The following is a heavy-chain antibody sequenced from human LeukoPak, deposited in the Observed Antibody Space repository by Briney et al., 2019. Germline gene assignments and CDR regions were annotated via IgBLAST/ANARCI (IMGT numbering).Heavy chain of an antibody. Sequence: ASVKVSCKASGYTFTSYAMHWVRQAPGQRLEWMGWINAGNGNTKYSQKFQGRVTITRDTSASTAYMELNSLRSEDTAVYYCARAITAAVYWYFDLWGRGTLVTVSS. CDR3: ARAITAAVYWYFDL. V-gene: IGHV1-3*01. J-gene: IGHJ2*01. D-gene: IGHD5-24*01. CDR1: GYTFTSYA. CDR2: INAGNGNT.